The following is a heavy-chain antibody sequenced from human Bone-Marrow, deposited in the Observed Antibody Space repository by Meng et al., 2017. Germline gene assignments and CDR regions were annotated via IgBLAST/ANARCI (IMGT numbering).Heavy chain of an antibody. Sequence: GESLKISCAASGFTFSSYSMNWVRQAPGKGLEWVSSISSSSSYIYYADSVKGRFTISRDNAKNSLYLQMNSLRAEDTAVYYCAKALEQWLVTSDAFDIWGQGTMVTVSS. CDR1: GFTFSSYS. CDR3: AKALEQWLVTSDAFDI. J-gene: IGHJ3*02. CDR2: ISSSSSYI. D-gene: IGHD6-19*01. V-gene: IGHV3-21*01.